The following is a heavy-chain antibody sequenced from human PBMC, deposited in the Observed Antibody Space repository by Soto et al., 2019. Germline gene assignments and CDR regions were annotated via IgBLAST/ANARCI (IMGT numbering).Heavy chain of an antibody. CDR3: ARDLAAAAY. CDR1: GYIFTNYY. V-gene: IGHV1-46*01. Sequence: QVQLVQSGAAVKKPGASVKVSCKASGYIFTNYYIHWVRQAPGQGLEWMAIINPLPTSGSTNYAQKFQGRVTVTRDTSTSPVYLELSSLRSDDTAVYYCARDLAAAAYWGQGTLVTGSS. D-gene: IGHD6-13*01. CDR2: INPLPTSGST. J-gene: IGHJ4*02.